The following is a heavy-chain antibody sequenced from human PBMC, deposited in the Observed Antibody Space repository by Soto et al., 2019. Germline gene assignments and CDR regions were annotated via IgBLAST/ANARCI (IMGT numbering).Heavy chain of an antibody. Sequence: LRLSCAASGFTFSSYSMNWVRQAPGKGLEWVSSISSSSSYIYYADSVKGRFTISRDNAKNSLYLQMNSLRAEDTAVYYCASFLGGSTVMDVWGQGTTVTVSS. J-gene: IGHJ6*02. CDR1: GFTFSSYS. V-gene: IGHV3-21*01. CDR3: ASFLGGSTVMDV. D-gene: IGHD3-16*01. CDR2: ISSSSSYI.